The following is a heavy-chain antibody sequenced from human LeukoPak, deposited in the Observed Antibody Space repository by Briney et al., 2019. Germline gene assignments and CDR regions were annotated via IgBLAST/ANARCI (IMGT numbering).Heavy chain of an antibody. CDR2: IYYSGST. Sequence: SETLSLTCTVSGGSISSYYWSWIRQPPGKGLEWIGYIYYSGSTNYNPSLKSRVTISADTSKNQFSLKLSSVTAADTAVYYCARSPITIPAWFDPWGQGTLVTVSS. V-gene: IGHV4-59*08. D-gene: IGHD3-3*01. CDR1: GGSISSYY. CDR3: ARSPITIPAWFDP. J-gene: IGHJ5*02.